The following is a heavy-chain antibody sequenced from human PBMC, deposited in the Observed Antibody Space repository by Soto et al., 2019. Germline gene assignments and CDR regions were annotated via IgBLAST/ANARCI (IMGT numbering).Heavy chain of an antibody. V-gene: IGHV4-4*07. J-gene: IGHJ3*02. D-gene: IGHD3-16*02. CDR2: IYTSGST. CDR3: ARVMITFGGVIVKSPGAFDI. CDR1: GGSISSYY. Sequence: SETLSLTCTVSGGSISSYYWSWIRQPAGKGLEWIGRIYTSGSTNYNPSLKSRVTMSVDTSKNQFSLKLSSVTAADTAVYYCARVMITFGGVIVKSPGAFDIWGRGTMVTVSS.